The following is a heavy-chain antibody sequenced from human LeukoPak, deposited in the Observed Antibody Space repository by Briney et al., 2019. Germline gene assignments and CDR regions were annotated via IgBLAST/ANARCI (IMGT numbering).Heavy chain of an antibody. V-gene: IGHV3-48*03. CDR3: ARESRSSGWDYFGY. J-gene: IGHJ4*02. Sequence: GGSLRLSCAASGFTFSSYEMNWVRHAPGKGLEWVSYISSSGSTIYYADSVKGRFTISRDNAKNSLYLQMNSLRGEDTAVYYCARESRSSGWDYFGYWGQGTPVTVSS. D-gene: IGHD6-19*01. CDR2: ISSSGSTI. CDR1: GFTFSSYE.